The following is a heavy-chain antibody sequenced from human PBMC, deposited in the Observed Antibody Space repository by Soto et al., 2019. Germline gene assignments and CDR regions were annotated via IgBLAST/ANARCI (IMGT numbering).Heavy chain of an antibody. V-gene: IGHV4-30-4*08. CDR3: ARVTRDVGVYEVYGVDAFDL. CDR1: GASISNANYY. D-gene: IGHD4-17*01. Sequence: QVQLQQSGPGLVKPSQTLSLICTVSGASISNANYYWSWIRQPPGKGLEWIGNINYSVTTYLNPSLGRRVTVSVDTSNNQFSLRLSSATAADTAVYFCARVTRDVGVYEVYGVDAFDLWGQGTMVTVSP. J-gene: IGHJ3*01. CDR2: INYSVTT.